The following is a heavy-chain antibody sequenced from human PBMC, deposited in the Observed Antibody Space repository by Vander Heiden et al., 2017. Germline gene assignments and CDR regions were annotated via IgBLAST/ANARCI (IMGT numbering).Heavy chain of an antibody. V-gene: IGHV1-46*01. J-gene: IGHJ4*02. CDR1: GYSFTTYY. Sequence: QVQLVQSGAEVKKPGASVTISCKASGYSFTTYYIHWVRQAPGQGLEWMGLINPIAGSTDFAPRFHGRLTMTRDKSTSTVYMELSSLTSDDTAVYFCARETPIIEYDYWGQGTLVTVSS. CDR3: ARETPIIEYDY. D-gene: IGHD2-15*01. CDR2: INPIAGST.